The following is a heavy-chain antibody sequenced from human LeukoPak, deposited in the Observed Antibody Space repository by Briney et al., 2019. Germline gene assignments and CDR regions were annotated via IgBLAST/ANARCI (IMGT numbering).Heavy chain of an antibody. V-gene: IGHV1-3*01. CDR2: INAGNGNT. CDR3: ARTVVTSYYYYYGMDV. CDR1: GYTFTSYA. D-gene: IGHD4-23*01. J-gene: IGHJ6*02. Sequence: ASVKLSCKASGYTFTSYAMHWVRQAPGQRLEWMGWINAGNGNTKYSQKFQGRVTITRDTSASTAYMELSSLRSEDTAAYYCARTVVTSYYYYYGMDVWGQGTTVTVSS.